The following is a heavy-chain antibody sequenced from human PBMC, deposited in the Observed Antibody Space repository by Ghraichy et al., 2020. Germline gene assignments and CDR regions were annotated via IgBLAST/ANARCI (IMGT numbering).Heavy chain of an antibody. V-gene: IGHV1-18*01. J-gene: IGHJ5*02. Sequence: ASVKVSCKASGYTFTSYGISWVRQAPGQGLEWMGWISAYNGNTNYAQKLQGRVTMTTDTSTSTAYMELRSLRSDDTAVYYCAREGGGQPRRGNNWFDPWGQGTLVTVSS. CDR2: ISAYNGNT. CDR3: AREGGGQPRRGNNWFDP. D-gene: IGHD3-16*01. CDR1: GYTFTSYG.